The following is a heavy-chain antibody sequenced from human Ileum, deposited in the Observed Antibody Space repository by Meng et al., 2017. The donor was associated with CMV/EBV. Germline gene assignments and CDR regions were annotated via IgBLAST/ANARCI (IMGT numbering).Heavy chain of an antibody. CDR1: GGSITSGNYY. CDR2: IYYSGST. J-gene: IGHJ4*02. V-gene: IGHV4-30-4*08. Sequence: QVQRQESGPGLVKPSQTPPLTCTVSGGSITSGNYYWSWIRQPPGRGLEWIGYIYYSGSTYYKPSLKSRVTISLDTSKNQFSLNLRSVTATDSAVYYCVRQVVAASFDYWGQGALVTVSS. D-gene: IGHD2-15*01. CDR3: VRQVVAASFDY.